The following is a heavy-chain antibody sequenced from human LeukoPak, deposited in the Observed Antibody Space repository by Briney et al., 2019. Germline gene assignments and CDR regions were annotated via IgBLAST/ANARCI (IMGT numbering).Heavy chain of an antibody. Sequence: PGGSLRLSCAASGFTFSSYGMHWVRQAPGKGLEWVAVISYDGSNKYYADSVKGRFTISRDNSKNTLYLQMNSLRAEDTAVYYCARVIDSSSWQIIYYYYYGMDVWGQGTTVTVSS. V-gene: IGHV3-30*03. CDR1: GFTFSSYG. D-gene: IGHD6-13*01. J-gene: IGHJ6*02. CDR2: ISYDGSNK. CDR3: ARVIDSSSWQIIYYYYYGMDV.